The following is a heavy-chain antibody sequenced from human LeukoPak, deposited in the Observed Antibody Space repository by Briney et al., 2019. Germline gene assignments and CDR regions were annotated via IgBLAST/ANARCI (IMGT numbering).Heavy chain of an antibody. Sequence: SETLSLTCTVSGGSISSSSYYWGWTRQPPGKGLEWIGSIYYSGSTYYNPSLKSRVTISVDTSKNQFSLKLSSVTAADTAVYYCARAPYRINFDYWGQGTLVTVSS. J-gene: IGHJ4*02. V-gene: IGHV4-39*07. CDR3: ARAPYRINFDY. CDR2: IYYSGST. CDR1: GGSISSSSYY.